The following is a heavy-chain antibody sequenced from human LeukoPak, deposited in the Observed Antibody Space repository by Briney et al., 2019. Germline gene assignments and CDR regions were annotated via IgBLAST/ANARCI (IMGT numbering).Heavy chain of an antibody. J-gene: IGHJ4*02. D-gene: IGHD5-18*01. CDR2: ITVIAGST. V-gene: IGHV3-23*01. CDR1: GFTFSSYA. CDR3: AQSTVTFYYFDY. Sequence: GGSLRLSCAASGFTFSSYAMSCVRQAPGRGVEWVSSITVIAGSTYYTESVKGRFTISRDNSKNTLYLQPNTVRAEDTAVYYCAQSTVTFYYFDYWGQGTLVTVSS.